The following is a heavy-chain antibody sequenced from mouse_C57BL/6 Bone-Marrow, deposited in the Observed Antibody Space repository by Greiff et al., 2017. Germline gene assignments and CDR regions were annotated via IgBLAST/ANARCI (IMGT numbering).Heavy chain of an antibody. D-gene: IGHD6-1*01. CDR3: ARCARGFDY. Sequence: EVQLQQSGPELVKPGASVKISCKASGYTFTDYYMNWVKQSHGKSLEWIGDINPNNGGTSYNQKFKGKATLTVDKSSSTAYMELRSLTSEDSAVYYCARCARGFDYWGQGTTLTVSS. CDR1: GYTFTDYY. CDR2: INPNNGGT. V-gene: IGHV1-26*01. J-gene: IGHJ2*01.